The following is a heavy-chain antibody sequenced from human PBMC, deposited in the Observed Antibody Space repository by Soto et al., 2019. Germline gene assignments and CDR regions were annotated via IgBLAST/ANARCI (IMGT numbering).Heavy chain of an antibody. V-gene: IGHV3-33*01. Sequence: QVHLVESGAGVVQPGRSLRLSCAASGFTFSSYGMHWVRQAPGKGLEWVALTWNDGTNKYYADSVKGRFTISRDNSKNTLYLQMNSLRVEDTAVYYCARDRDLYGDSCFDDWGQGTMVTVSS. J-gene: IGHJ4*02. CDR3: ARDRDLYGDSCFDD. CDR2: TWNDGTNK. CDR1: GFTFSSYG. D-gene: IGHD4-17*01.